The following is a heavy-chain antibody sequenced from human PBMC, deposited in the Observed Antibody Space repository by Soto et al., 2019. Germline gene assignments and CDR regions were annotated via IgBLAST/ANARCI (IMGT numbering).Heavy chain of an antibody. CDR2: IFSSGTT. CDR1: GDSISSGNKY. CDR3: ARVPSPFDYYYAMDV. Sequence: TLSLTCTVSGDSISSGNKYWSWIRQPPGKGLEWIGYIFSSGTTYYNPSLKSRLTMSLDASQNQFSLKLNSLTDADTAVYFCARVPSPFDYYYAMDVWGQGTTVTVS. D-gene: IGHD3-16*01. V-gene: IGHV4-30-4*01. J-gene: IGHJ6*02.